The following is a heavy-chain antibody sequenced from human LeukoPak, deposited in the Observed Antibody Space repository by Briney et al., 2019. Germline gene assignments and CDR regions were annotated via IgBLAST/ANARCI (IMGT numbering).Heavy chain of an antibody. CDR2: IYHSGST. D-gene: IGHD1-26*01. Sequence: PSETLSLTCTDSGYSISSGYYWGWIRQPPGKGLELIGSIYHSGSTYYNPSLKSRVTISVDTSKNQFSLKLSSVTAADTAVYYCARDGGSYKIDYWGQGTLVTVSS. CDR1: GYSISSGYY. V-gene: IGHV4-38-2*02. J-gene: IGHJ4*02. CDR3: ARDGGSYKIDY.